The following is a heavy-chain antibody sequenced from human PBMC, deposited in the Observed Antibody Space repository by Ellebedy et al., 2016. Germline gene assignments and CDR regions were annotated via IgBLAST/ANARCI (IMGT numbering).Heavy chain of an antibody. Sequence: GESLKISXAASGFTFSDYYMSWIRQAPGKGLEWVSYISSSSSYTNYADSVKGRFTISRDNAKNSLYLQMNSLRAEDTAVYYCAKVGTTTVTVWGQGTLVTVSS. V-gene: IGHV3-11*05. D-gene: IGHD4-17*01. CDR3: AKVGTTTVTV. CDR1: GFTFSDYY. CDR2: ISSSSSYT. J-gene: IGHJ4*02.